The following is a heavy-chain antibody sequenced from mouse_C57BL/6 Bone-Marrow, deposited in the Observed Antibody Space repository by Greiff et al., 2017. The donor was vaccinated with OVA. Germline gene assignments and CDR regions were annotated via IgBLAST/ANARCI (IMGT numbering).Heavy chain of an antibody. J-gene: IGHJ3*01. V-gene: IGHV7-3*01. CDR2: IRNKANGYTT. Sequence: EVKLMESGGGLVQPGGSLSLSCAASGFTFTDYYMSWVRQPPGKALEWLGFIRNKANGYTTEYSASVKGRFTISRDNSQSILCLQMNALRAEDSATYYCARLYYGSSWGFAYWGQGTLVTVSA. CDR3: ARLYYGSSWGFAY. CDR1: GFTFTDYY. D-gene: IGHD1-1*01.